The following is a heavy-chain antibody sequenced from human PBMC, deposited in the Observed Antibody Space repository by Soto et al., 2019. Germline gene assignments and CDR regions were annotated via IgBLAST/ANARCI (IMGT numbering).Heavy chain of an antibody. D-gene: IGHD2-21*02. CDR1: GFTFSAYA. J-gene: IGHJ4*02. V-gene: IGHV3-23*01. CDR2: IYGNGAGI. Sequence: PGGSLRLSCAASGFTFSAYAMTWVRQAPGKGLESVPGIYGNGAGIQYADSVRGRFTISRDNSKNTLYLQMNSLRAEDTAVYYCAKDVISGDGFWLMDHWGQGTLVTVSS. CDR3: AKDVISGDGFWLMDH.